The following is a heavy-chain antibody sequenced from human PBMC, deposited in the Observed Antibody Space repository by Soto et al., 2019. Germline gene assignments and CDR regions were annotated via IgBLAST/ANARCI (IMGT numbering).Heavy chain of an antibody. J-gene: IGHJ1*01. CDR2: ISSSSIYI. CDR1: GFTFSSYI. Sequence: GGSLRLSCAASGFTFSSYIMNWVRQAPGKGLEWVSAISSSSIYIYYADSVKGRFTISRDNARQSLYLQLNSLGAEDTAVYYCAAENSAAGYAIQHWGQGTLVTVSS. D-gene: IGHD6-13*01. CDR3: AAENSAAGYAIQH. V-gene: IGHV3-21*01.